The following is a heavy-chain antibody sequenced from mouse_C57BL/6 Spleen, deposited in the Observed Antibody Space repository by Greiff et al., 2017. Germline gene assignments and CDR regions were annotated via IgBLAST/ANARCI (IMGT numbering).Heavy chain of an antibody. V-gene: IGHV1-7*01. D-gene: IGHD4-1*01. J-gene: IGHJ2*01. CDR2: INPSSGYT. Sequence: QVQLQQSGAELAKPGASVKLSCKASGYTFTSYWLHWVKQRPGQGLEWIGYINPSSGYTKYNQKFKDKATLTAAKSSSTVYMQISRLAYEEAVYYYCGTKLTAFDYWGQGTTLTVSS. CDR3: GTKLTAFDY. CDR1: GYTFTSYW.